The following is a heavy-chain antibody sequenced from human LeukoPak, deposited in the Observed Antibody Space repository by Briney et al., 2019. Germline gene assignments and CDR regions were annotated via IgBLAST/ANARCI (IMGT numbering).Heavy chain of an antibody. J-gene: IGHJ4*02. D-gene: IGHD3-16*02. CDR1: GDSVSSNSAA. CDR3: ARDRNYVWGSYRYTTDYYFDY. Sequence: SQTLSLTCAISGDSVSSNSAAWNWIRQSPSRGLEWLGRTYYRSKWYNDDAVSVKSRITINPDTSKNQFSLQLNSVTPEDTAVYYCARDRNYVWGSYRYTTDYYFDYWGQGTLVTVSS. CDR2: TYYRSKWYN. V-gene: IGHV6-1*01.